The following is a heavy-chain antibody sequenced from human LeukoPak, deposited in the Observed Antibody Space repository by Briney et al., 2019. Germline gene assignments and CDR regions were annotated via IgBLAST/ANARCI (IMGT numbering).Heavy chain of an antibody. J-gene: IGHJ4*02. CDR3: AREGVEAAILDY. CDR1: GDSISSSNW. CDR2: IYHSGST. Sequence: SGTLSLTCAVSGDSISSSNWWSWVRQPPGKGLEWIGEIYHSGSTNYNPSLKSRVTISVDKSKNQFSLKLSSVTAADTAVYFCAREGVEAAILDYWGQGTLVTVSS. D-gene: IGHD6-13*01. V-gene: IGHV4-4*02.